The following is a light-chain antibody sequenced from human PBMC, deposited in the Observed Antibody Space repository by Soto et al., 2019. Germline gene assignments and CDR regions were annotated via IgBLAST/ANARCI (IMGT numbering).Light chain of an antibody. V-gene: IGKV1-9*01. CDR1: QGISSY. CDR2: AAS. Sequence: DIQLTQSPSFLSASVGDRVTITCRASQGISSYLAWYQQKPGKAPKLLIYAASTLQSGVPSRFSGSGSGTEFTLTISSLLPEDFATYYCQQLNSYPFTFGGGTKVAIK. J-gene: IGKJ4*01. CDR3: QQLNSYPFT.